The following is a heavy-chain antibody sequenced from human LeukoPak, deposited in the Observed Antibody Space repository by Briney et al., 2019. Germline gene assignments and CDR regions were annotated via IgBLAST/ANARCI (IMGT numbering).Heavy chain of an antibody. CDR3: ARIGRGELFRELDY. J-gene: IGHJ4*02. D-gene: IGHD3-10*01. Sequence: KHSETLSLTCTVSGGSISSYYWSWIRQPPGKGLEWIGYIYYSGSTNYNPSLKSRVTISVDTSKNQFSLKLSSVTAADTAVYYCARIGRGELFRELDYWGQGTLVTVSS. CDR1: GGSISSYY. CDR2: IYYSGST. V-gene: IGHV4-59*08.